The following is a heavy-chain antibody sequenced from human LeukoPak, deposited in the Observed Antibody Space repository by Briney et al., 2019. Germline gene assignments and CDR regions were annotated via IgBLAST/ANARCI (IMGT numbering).Heavy chain of an antibody. V-gene: IGHV3-21*04. J-gene: IGHJ6*02. CDR2: ISSSSSYI. Sequence: SGGSLRLSCAASGSTFSSYSMNWVRQAPGKGLEWVSSISSSSSYIYYADSVKGRFTISRDNSKNTLYLQMNSLRAEDTAVYYCARGYYGSGSDPGMDVWGQGTTVTVSS. CDR1: GSTFSSYS. CDR3: ARGYYGSGSDPGMDV. D-gene: IGHD3-10*01.